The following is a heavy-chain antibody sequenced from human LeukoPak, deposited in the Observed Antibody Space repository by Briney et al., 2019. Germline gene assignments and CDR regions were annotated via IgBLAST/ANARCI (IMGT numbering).Heavy chain of an antibody. CDR1: GGTFSSYA. Sequence: SVKVSCKASGGTFSSYAISWVRQAPGQGLEWMGRIIPIFGTANYAQKFQGRVTITTDESTSTAYMELSSLRSEDTAVYYCARDGHTGATIFHWFDPWGQGTLVTVSS. CDR2: IIPIFGTA. V-gene: IGHV1-69*05. D-gene: IGHD3-9*01. CDR3: ARDGHTGATIFHWFDP. J-gene: IGHJ5*02.